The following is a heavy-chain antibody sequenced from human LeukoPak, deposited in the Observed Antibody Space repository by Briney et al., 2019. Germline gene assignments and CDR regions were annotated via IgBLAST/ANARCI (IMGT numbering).Heavy chain of an antibody. CDR2: ISWNSGSI. CDR3: AKGDYYDSSGLFDY. J-gene: IGHJ4*02. D-gene: IGHD3-22*01. V-gene: IGHV3-9*01. Sequence: CLRLSCAPSGFTFDDYAMHWVRQAPGKGLEWVSGISWNSGSIGYADSVKGRFTISRDNAKNSLYLQINSLRAEDSALYYCAKGDYYDSSGLFDYWGQGTLVTVSS. CDR1: GFTFDDYA.